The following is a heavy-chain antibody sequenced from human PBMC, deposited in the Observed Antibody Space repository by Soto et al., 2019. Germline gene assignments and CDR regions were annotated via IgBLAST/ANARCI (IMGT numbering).Heavy chain of an antibody. CDR3: ARVGYYYDSSGYYRSFDY. J-gene: IGHJ4*02. CDR1: GYTFTSYD. CDR2: MNPNSGNT. Sequence: GASVKVSCKASGYTFTSYDINWVRQATGQGLEWMGWMNPNSGNTGYAQKFQGRVTMTRNTSISTAYMELSSLRSEDTAVYYCARVGYYYDSSGYYRSFDYWGQGTLVTVSS. V-gene: IGHV1-8*01. D-gene: IGHD3-22*01.